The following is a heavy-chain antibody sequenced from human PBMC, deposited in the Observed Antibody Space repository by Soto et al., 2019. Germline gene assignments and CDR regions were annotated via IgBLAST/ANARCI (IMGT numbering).Heavy chain of an antibody. J-gene: IGHJ4*02. D-gene: IGHD3-22*01. CDR3: ARPPNYYGSSGSTPGNY. CDR2: ISYDGSNK. Sequence: QVQLVESGGGVVQPGRSLRLSCAASGFTFSSYAMHWVRQAPGKGLEWVAVISYDGSNKYYADSVKGRFTISRDNSKNTLYLQMNSLRAEDTAVYYCARPPNYYGSSGSTPGNYWGQGTLVTVSS. CDR1: GFTFSSYA. V-gene: IGHV3-30-3*01.